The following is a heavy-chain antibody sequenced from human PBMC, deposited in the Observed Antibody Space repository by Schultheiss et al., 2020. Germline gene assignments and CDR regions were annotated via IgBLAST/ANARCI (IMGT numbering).Heavy chain of an antibody. CDR3: AKDEDDCSSTSCYNYYYMDV. Sequence: GGSLRLSCSASGFTFSDHAMSWVRQAPGKGPEWVSTISASRTVTYYAESVRGRFTISRDNSKNTLYLQMNSLRAEDTAVYYCAKDEDDCSSTSCYNYYYMDVWGQGTTVTVSS. J-gene: IGHJ6*03. V-gene: IGHV3-23*01. CDR1: GFTFSDHA. D-gene: IGHD2-2*02. CDR2: ISASRTVT.